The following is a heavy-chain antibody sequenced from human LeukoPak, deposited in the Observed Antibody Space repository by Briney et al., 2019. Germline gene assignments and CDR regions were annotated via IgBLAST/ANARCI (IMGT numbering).Heavy chain of an antibody. Sequence: LGESLKISCKGSGYSFTSYWIGWVRQMPGKGLEWMGIVYPGDSDTRYSPSFQGQVTISADKSISTAYLQWSSLKASDTAMYYCARTIYGSGSYSPPLGYWGQGTLVTVSS. CDR2: VYPGDSDT. V-gene: IGHV5-51*01. D-gene: IGHD3-10*01. CDR1: GYSFTSYW. J-gene: IGHJ4*02. CDR3: ARTIYGSGSYSPPLGY.